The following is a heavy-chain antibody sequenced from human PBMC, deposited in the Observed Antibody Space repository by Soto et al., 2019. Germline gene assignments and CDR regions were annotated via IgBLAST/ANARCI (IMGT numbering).Heavy chain of an antibody. CDR3: ARCRSSSWARGRYYYYYGMDV. D-gene: IGHD6-13*01. J-gene: IGHJ6*02. V-gene: IGHV1-18*01. CDR2: ISAYNGNT. CDR1: GYTFTSYG. Sequence: ASVKVSCKASGYTFTSYGISWVRQAPGQGLEWMGWISAYNGNTNYAQKLQGRVTMTTDTSTSTAYMELRSLRSDDTAVYYCARCRSSSWARGRYYYYYGMDVWGQGTTVTVSS.